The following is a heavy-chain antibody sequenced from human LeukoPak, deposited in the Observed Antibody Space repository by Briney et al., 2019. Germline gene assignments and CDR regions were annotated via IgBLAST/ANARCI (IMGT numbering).Heavy chain of an antibody. V-gene: IGHV4-59*01. CDR3: ARGGYDFWSGYYTHNFDY. J-gene: IGHJ4*02. Sequence: SETLSLTCTVSGGSISSYYWSWIRQPPGKGLEWIGYIYYSGSTNYNPSLKSRVTISVDTSKNQFSLKLSSVTAADTAVYYCARGGYDFWSGYYTHNFDYWGQGTLVTVSS. CDR2: IYYSGST. D-gene: IGHD3-3*01. CDR1: GGSISSYY.